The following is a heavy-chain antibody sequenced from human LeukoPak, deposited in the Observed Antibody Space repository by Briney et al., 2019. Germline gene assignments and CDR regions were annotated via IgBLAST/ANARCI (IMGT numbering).Heavy chain of an antibody. D-gene: IGHD2-2*01. J-gene: IGHJ4*02. CDR3: ASHCSSTSCPFDY. CDR2: IIPIFGTA. CDR1: GGTFSSYA. Sequence: ASVKVSCKSSGGTFSSYAIIWVRQAPGQGLEWMGGIIPIFGTANYAQKFQGRVTITADESTSTAYMELSSLRSEDTAVYYCASHCSSTSCPFDYWGQGTLVTVSS. V-gene: IGHV1-69*13.